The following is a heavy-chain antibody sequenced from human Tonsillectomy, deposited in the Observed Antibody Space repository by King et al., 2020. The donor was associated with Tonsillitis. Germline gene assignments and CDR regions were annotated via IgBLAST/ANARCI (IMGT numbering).Heavy chain of an antibody. CDR2: INPTGGST. V-gene: IGHV1-46*01. D-gene: IGHD6-13*01. CDR3: ARAYSTWAPLDY. Sequence: VQLVESGAEVKTPGASVKISCKASGYTFTRYYTHWVRQAPGQGLECMGIINPTGGSTSYTQKFQGRVTMTRDTSTNTAYMELSGLRSEDTAVYYCARAYSTWAPLDYWGQGTLVTVSS. CDR1: GYTFTRYY. J-gene: IGHJ4*02.